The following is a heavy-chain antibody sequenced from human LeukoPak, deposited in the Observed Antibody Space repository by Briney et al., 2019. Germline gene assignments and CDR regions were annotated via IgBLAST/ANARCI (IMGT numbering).Heavy chain of an antibody. Sequence: PSQTPSLTCTVSGGSISSGGYYWSWIRQHPGKGLEWIGYIYYSGSTYYNPSLKSRVTISVDTSKNQFSLKLSSVTAADTAVYYCAALTGYQTHSFDYWGQETLVTVSS. CDR1: GGSISSGGYY. D-gene: IGHD3-9*01. V-gene: IGHV4-31*03. J-gene: IGHJ4*02. CDR3: AALTGYQTHSFDY. CDR2: IYYSGST.